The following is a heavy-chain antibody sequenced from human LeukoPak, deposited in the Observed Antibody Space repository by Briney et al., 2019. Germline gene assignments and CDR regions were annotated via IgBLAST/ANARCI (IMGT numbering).Heavy chain of an antibody. Sequence: SETPSLTCTVSGDSINTYYWSWIRQPPGKGLEWIGEINHSGSTNYNPSLKSRVTISVDTSKNQFSLKLSSVTAADTAVYYCARAFYPGYYSYMAVWGKGTTVTVSS. CDR2: INHSGST. CDR3: ARAFYPGYYSYMAV. CDR1: GDSINTYY. V-gene: IGHV4-34*01. D-gene: IGHD3-3*02. J-gene: IGHJ6*03.